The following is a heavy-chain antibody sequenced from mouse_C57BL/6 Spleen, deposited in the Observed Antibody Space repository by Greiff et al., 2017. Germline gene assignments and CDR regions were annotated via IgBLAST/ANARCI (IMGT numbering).Heavy chain of an antibody. CDR3: ARMGGHYDSSNYAIDY. V-gene: IGHV2-2*01. D-gene: IGHD2-4*01. J-gene: IGHJ4*01. CDR1: GFSLTSYG. CDR2: IWSGGGT. Sequence: VQLQQSGPGLVQPSPSLSITCTVSGFSLTSYGVHWVRQSPGKGLEWLGVIWSGGGTDYNAAFISRLSISKDNSKSQVFFKMNSLQADDTAIYYCARMGGHYDSSNYAIDYWGQGTSVTVSS.